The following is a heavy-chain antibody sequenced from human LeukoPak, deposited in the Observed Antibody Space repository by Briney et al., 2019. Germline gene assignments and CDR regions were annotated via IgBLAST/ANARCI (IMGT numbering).Heavy chain of an antibody. Sequence: PGGSLRLSCAASGFTFSSHAMNWVRQAPGKGLEWVSYIRTSGTNTDYTGSVKGRFTISRDNAKNSLYLQMNSLRAEDTAVYYCARMNYVSSGWGAPFDYWGQGTLVTVSS. J-gene: IGHJ4*02. CDR2: IRTSGTNT. CDR1: GFTFSSHA. CDR3: ARMNYVSSGWGAPFDY. D-gene: IGHD1-7*01. V-gene: IGHV3-48*03.